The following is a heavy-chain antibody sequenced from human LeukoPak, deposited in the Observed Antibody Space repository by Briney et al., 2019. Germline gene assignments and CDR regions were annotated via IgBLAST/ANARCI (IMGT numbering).Heavy chain of an antibody. J-gene: IGHJ4*02. V-gene: IGHV3-23*01. D-gene: IGHD3-22*01. CDR2: ISGSGGST. Sequence: GGSLRLSCAASGFTFSSYAMDWVRQAPGKGLEWVSAISGSGGSTYYADSVKGRFTISRDNSKNTLYLQVNSLRAEDTAVYYCAKDKDYYDSSGNFGNPTVFDYWGQGTLVTVSS. CDR3: AKDKDYYDSSGNFGNPTVFDY. CDR1: GFTFSSYA.